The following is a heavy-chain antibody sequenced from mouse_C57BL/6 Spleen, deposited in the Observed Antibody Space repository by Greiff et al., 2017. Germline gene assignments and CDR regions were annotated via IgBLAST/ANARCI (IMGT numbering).Heavy chain of an antibody. J-gene: IGHJ2*01. CDR3: ARETSDYFDY. CDR2: IDPSDSET. Sequence: QVQLQQPGAELVRPGSSVKLSCKASGYTFTSYWMHWVKQRPIQGLEWIGNIDPSDSETHYNQKFKDKATLTVDKSSRTAYMQLSSLTSEDSAVYYCARETSDYFDYWGQGTTLTVSS. V-gene: IGHV1-52*01. CDR1: GYTFTSYW.